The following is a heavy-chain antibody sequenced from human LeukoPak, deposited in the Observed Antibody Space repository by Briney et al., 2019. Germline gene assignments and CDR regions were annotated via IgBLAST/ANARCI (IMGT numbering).Heavy chain of an antibody. CDR2: ISHSGTT. J-gene: IGHJ4*02. V-gene: IGHV4-59*08. D-gene: IGHD6-19*01. CDR3: ARWDDSAWGFGN. Sequence: SETLSLTCIVSGGSISSYSWNWIRQSPGKGLEWVGYISHSGTTSYNSSLKSRVTISVDTSKNQLSLKLTSVAAADTAVYYCARWDDSAWGFGNWGPGTLVTVSS. CDR1: GGSISSYS.